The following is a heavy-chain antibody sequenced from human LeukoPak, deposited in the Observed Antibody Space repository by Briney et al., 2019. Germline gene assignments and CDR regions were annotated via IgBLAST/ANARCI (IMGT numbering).Heavy chain of an antibody. CDR2: ISYGGTNK. D-gene: IGHD2/OR15-2a*01. Sequence: GRPLRLSCVASGFTFSTYAMHWVRQAPGTGLEWVAVISYGGTNKYYADSLKGRFTISRDNSKNTMYLQVNSLRPGDTAVYYRAKDFYDTSANGAFDIWGHGTMVSVSS. V-gene: IGHV3-30*18. CDR1: GFTFSTYA. CDR3: AKDFYDTSANGAFDI. J-gene: IGHJ3*02.